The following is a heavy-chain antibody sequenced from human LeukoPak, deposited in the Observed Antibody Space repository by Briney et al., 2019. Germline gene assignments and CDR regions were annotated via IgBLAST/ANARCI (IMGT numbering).Heavy chain of an antibody. J-gene: IGHJ4*02. CDR1: GFMFTTYV. V-gene: IGHV3-23*01. CDR3: AIGPPYGGYSD. CDR2: ISGSGGRT. Sequence: GGSLRLSCAASGFMFTTYVMTWVRRAPGKGPEWASTISGSGGRTYYADSLKGRFTISRDNSKNTLYLQMNSLRAEDTAVYYCAIGPPYGGYSDWGQGTLVTVSS. D-gene: IGHD5-12*01.